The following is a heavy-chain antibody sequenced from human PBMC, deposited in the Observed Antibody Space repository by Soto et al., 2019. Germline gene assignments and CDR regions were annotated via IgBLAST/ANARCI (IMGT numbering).Heavy chain of an antibody. J-gene: IGHJ3*02. CDR2: IDQSGGTT. CDR3: AHPRGYGVFDAVDI. Sequence: GGSLRLSCAASGFIFGSYAMNWVRQAPGKGLELVAAIDQSGGTTYYAESVRGRVAISRDNSINTLYLQMSSLRAEDTALYYCAHPRGYGVFDAVDIWGQGTVVTVSS. D-gene: IGHD2-8*01. CDR1: GFIFGSYA. V-gene: IGHV3-23*01.